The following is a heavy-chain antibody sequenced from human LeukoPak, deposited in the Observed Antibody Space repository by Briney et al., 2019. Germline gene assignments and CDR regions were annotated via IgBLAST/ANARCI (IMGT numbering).Heavy chain of an antibody. Sequence: PSETLSLTCAVYGGSFSGYYWSWIRQPPGKGLEWMGEINHSGSTNYNPSLKSRVTISVDTSKNQFSLKLSSVTAADTAVYYCARGSSTVIKYYFDFWGQGTLVTVSS. D-gene: IGHD5/OR15-5a*01. J-gene: IGHJ4*02. CDR1: GGSFSGYY. CDR2: INHSGST. CDR3: ARGSSTVIKYYFDF. V-gene: IGHV4-34*01.